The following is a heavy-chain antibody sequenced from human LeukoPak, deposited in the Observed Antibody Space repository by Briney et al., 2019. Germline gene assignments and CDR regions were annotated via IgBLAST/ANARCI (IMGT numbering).Heavy chain of an antibody. J-gene: IGHJ4*02. CDR2: ISAGGGTT. D-gene: IGHD6-19*01. CDR3: AKDNRRHYTSGPNPDSLH. V-gene: IGHV3-23*01. CDR1: GFSFSNFP. Sequence: PGGSLRLSCAASGFSFSNFPMGWVRQAPGKGLEWVSAISAGGGTTWYAASVQGRVTISRDNSKNTLFLQMNSLRTEDTAVYYCAKDNRRHYTSGPNPDSLHWGQGALVTVSS.